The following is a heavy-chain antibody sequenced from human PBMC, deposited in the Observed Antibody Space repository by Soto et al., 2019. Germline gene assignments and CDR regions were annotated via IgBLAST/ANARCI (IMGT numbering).Heavy chain of an antibody. D-gene: IGHD2-2*02. J-gene: IGHJ6*02. CDR1: GGTFSSYA. V-gene: IGHV1-69*01. Sequence: SCRASGGTFSSYAISWVRQAPGQGLEWMGGIIPIFGTANYAQKFQGRVTITADESTSTAYTELSSLRSEDTAVYYSARGRYCSSTSCYTNHYYYYYGMDVWGQGTTVSVSS. CDR3: ARGRYCSSTSCYTNHYYYYYGMDV. CDR2: IIPIFGTA.